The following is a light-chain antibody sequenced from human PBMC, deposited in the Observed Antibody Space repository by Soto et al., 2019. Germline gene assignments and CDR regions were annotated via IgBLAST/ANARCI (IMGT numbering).Light chain of an antibody. V-gene: IGLV2-14*03. J-gene: IGLJ3*02. CDR3: SSYSTRSTLVV. CDR2: DVS. CDR1: SSDVGSSNY. Sequence: QSVLTQPASVSGSPGQSITISCSGSSSDVGSSNYVSWYQQHPGKAPKLMIYDVSNRPSGLSNRFSGSKSGNTASLTISGLQAEDEADYYCSSYSTRSTLVVFGGGTKLTVL.